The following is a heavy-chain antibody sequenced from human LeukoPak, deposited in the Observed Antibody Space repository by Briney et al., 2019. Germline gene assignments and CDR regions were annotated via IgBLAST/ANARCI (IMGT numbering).Heavy chain of an antibody. CDR2: ISSSSSYI. V-gene: IGHV3-21*01. D-gene: IGHD6-19*01. Sequence: PGGSLRLSCAASGFTFSSYEMNWVRQAPGKGLEWVSSISSSSSYIYYADSVKGRFTISRDNAKNSLYLQMNSLRAEDTAVYYCASPGYSSASGYWGQGTLVTVSS. J-gene: IGHJ4*02. CDR3: ASPGYSSASGY. CDR1: GFTFSSYE.